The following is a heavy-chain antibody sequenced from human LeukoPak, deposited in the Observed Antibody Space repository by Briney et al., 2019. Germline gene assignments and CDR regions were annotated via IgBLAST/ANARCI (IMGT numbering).Heavy chain of an antibody. Sequence: PGGSLRLSCKASEFSISHYAMSWVRQAPGKGLEWVSADASSTTSTYYAKSVRGRFTISRDNSMNTVYLQVKSLRVDDTAVYYCSKAPLETCTGAVCYYLDVWGKGTTVIVSS. CDR3: SKAPLETCTGAVCYYLDV. J-gene: IGHJ6*03. CDR2: DASSTTST. CDR1: EFSISHYA. D-gene: IGHD2-8*02. V-gene: IGHV3-23*01.